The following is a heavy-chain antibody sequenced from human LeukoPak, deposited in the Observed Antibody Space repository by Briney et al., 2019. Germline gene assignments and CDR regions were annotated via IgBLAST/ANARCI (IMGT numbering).Heavy chain of an antibody. J-gene: IGHJ2*01. Sequence: SETLSLTCDVYGGSFSGYYWSWIRQPPGKGLEWIGEINHSGSTNYNPSLKSRVTMSVDTSKNQSSLQMSSVTAADTAVYYCARDGNPWNLDVWGRGTLVTVSS. CDR1: GGSFSGYY. CDR2: INHSGST. V-gene: IGHV4-34*01. CDR3: ARDGNPWNLDV. D-gene: IGHD1-14*01.